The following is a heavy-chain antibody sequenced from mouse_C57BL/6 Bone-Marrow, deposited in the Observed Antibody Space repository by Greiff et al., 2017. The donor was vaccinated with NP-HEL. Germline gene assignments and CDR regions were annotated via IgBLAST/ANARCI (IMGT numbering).Heavy chain of an antibody. J-gene: IGHJ3*01. V-gene: IGHV1-81*01. CDR3: ARCDWDWFAY. CDR1: GYTFTSYG. D-gene: IGHD4-1*01. CDR2: IYPRSGNT. Sequence: VKLMESGAELARPGASVKLSCKASGYTFTSYGISWVKQRTGQGLEWIGEIYPRSGNTYYNEKFKGKATLTADKSSSTAYMELRSLTSEDSAVYFCARCDWDWFAYWGQGTLVTVSA.